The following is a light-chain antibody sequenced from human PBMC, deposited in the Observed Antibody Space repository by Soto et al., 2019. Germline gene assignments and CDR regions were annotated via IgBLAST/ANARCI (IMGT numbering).Light chain of an antibody. Sequence: QSALTQPPSASGSPGQSITISCTGTSSDVGGYNYVSWYQQHPGSAPKLIIHEVNKRPSGVPDRFSGSKSGNTASLTVTGLQAEDEADYYCSAYAGSNILVFGEGTKLTVL. V-gene: IGLV2-8*01. CDR1: SSDVGGYNY. CDR3: SAYAGSNILV. CDR2: EVN. J-gene: IGLJ2*01.